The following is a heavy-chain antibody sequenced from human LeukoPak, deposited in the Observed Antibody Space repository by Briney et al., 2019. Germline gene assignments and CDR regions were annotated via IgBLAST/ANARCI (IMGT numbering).Heavy chain of an antibody. V-gene: IGHV4-39*07. Sequence: SSETLSLTCTVSGGSISSSSYYWGWIRQPPGKGLEWIGSIYYSGSTYYNPSLKSRVTISVDTSKNQFSLKLTSVTAADTAVYYCARDRMAAGLFDIWGQGTMVTVSS. CDR2: IYYSGST. J-gene: IGHJ3*02. D-gene: IGHD6-13*01. CDR3: ARDRMAAGLFDI. CDR1: GGSISSSSYY.